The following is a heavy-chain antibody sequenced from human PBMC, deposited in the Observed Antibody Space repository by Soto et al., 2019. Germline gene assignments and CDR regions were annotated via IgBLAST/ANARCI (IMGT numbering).Heavy chain of an antibody. V-gene: IGHV4-39*07. CDR2: IYYSGST. Sequence: SETLSLTCTASGDSIKSTTYYWGLIRQPPGKGLEWIASIYYSGSTYYNPSLKGRVNISLDMSKNQVSLKLSSVAAADTAVYYCARGGGDAFDIWGQGTMVTVSS. D-gene: IGHD3-16*01. J-gene: IGHJ3*02. CDR3: ARGGGDAFDI. CDR1: GDSIKSTTYY.